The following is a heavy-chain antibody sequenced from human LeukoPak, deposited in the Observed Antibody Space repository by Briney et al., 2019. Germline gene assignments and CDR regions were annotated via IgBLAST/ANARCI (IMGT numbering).Heavy chain of an antibody. Sequence: GESLKISCKGSGYRFTSYWIGWVRQMPGKGLEWMGMIFPGDSDIRYSASFQGQVTLSVDKSIATAYLQWSSLKASDTAMYYCARQKAVSGAFDIWGQGTMVTVSS. CDR2: IFPGDSDI. CDR1: GYRFTSYW. CDR3: ARQKAVSGAFDI. D-gene: IGHD6-19*01. V-gene: IGHV5-51*01. J-gene: IGHJ3*02.